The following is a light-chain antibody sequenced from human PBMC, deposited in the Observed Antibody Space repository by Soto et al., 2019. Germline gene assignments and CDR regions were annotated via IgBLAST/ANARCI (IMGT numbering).Light chain of an antibody. V-gene: IGKV3-20*01. CDR2: GAS. CDR3: QQYGSSLGVT. J-gene: IGKJ4*01. Sequence: EIVMTQSPATLSLSPGERATLSCRASQSINTNLAWYQQSPGRAPRLFIYGASSRATGIPDRFSGSGSGTDFTLTISRLEPEDFAVYYCQQYGSSLGVTFGGGTKVDIK. CDR1: QSINTN.